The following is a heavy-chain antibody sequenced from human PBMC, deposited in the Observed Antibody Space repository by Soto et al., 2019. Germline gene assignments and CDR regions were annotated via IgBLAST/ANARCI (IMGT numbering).Heavy chain of an antibody. Sequence: GSGPTLVNPTQTLTLTCTFSGFSLSTSGMCVSWIRQPPGKALEWLARIDWDDDKYYSTSLKTRLTISKDTSKNQVVLTMTNMDPVDTATYYCARMLPLVDTAMVTQYYYYGMDVWGQGTTVTVSS. V-gene: IGHV2-70*11. D-gene: IGHD5-18*01. J-gene: IGHJ6*02. CDR3: ARMLPLVDTAMVTQYYYYGMDV. CDR2: IDWDDDK. CDR1: GFSLSTSGMC.